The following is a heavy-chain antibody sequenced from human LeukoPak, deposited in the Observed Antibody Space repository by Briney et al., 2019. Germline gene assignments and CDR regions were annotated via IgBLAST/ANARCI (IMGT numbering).Heavy chain of an antibody. CDR3: ASGGYSYGFDY. V-gene: IGHV4-30-2*01. CDR2: IYHNGNT. Sequence: SQTLSLTCAVSGGSISSGGYSWSWIRQPPGKGLEWIGYIYHNGNTYYSPSLKSRVTISVDRSRNQLSLKLSSVTAADTAMYYCASGGYSYGFDYWGQGTLVTVSS. J-gene: IGHJ4*02. CDR1: GGSISSGGYS. D-gene: IGHD5-18*01.